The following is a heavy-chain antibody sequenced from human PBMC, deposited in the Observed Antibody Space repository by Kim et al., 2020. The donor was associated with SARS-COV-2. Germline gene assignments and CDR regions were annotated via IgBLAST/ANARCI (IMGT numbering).Heavy chain of an antibody. Sequence: SETLSLTCTVSGGSISSYYWSWIRQPPGKGLEWIGYIYYSGSTNYNPSLKSRVTISVDTSKNQFSLKLSSVTAADTAVYYCARGGIVRPIRFDYWGQGTLVTVSS. D-gene: IGHD3-16*01. CDR3: ARGGIVRPIRFDY. J-gene: IGHJ4*02. CDR1: GGSISSYY. V-gene: IGHV4-59*01. CDR2: IYYSGST.